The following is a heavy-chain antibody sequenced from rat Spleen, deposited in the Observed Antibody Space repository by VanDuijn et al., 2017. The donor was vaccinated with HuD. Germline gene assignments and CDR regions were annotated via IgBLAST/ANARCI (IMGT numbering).Heavy chain of an antibody. J-gene: IGHJ3*01. Sequence: EVQLVESGGGLVQPGRSMKLSCVASGFIFSNYDMAWVRQAPKKGLEWVAYISFDAGTTYYRDSVKARFTISRDNAKSTLYLQMDSLGSEDTATYYCARHFSPADYYSSFPDLYWGQGTLVTVSS. CDR1: GFIFSNYD. V-gene: IGHV5-25*01. CDR3: ARHFSPADYYSSFPDLY. D-gene: IGHD1-2*01. CDR2: ISFDAGTT.